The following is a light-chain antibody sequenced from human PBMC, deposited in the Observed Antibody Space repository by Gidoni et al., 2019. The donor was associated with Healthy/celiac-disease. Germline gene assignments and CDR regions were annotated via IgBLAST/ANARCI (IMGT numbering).Light chain of an antibody. V-gene: IGLV1-44*01. CDR3: AAWDDSLNGPV. J-gene: IGLJ2*01. Sequence: QSVLTQPPSASRPPGQRVTISCSGSSSNIGSKTVNWYQHHPGTAPTLLIYSNNQRPPGVPDRCSGAKSGTSASLAMSGLQCEDEVDYYCAAWDDSLNGPVVGGGTKLTVL. CDR1: SSNIGSKT. CDR2: SNN.